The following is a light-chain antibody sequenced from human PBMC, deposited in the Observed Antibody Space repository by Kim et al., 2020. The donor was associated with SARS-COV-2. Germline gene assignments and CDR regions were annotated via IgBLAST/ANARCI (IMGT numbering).Light chain of an antibody. CDR2: ENS. CDR3: QSFESSNLWV. CDR1: RGTIASNS. Sequence: NFMLTQPHSVSESPGKTVTISCTRSRGTIASNSVQWYQQRPGSAPTNVIYENSQRPSGVPDRFSGSIDSPSNSASLTISGLKTEDEADYYCQSFESSNLWVFGGGTQLTVL. J-gene: IGLJ3*02. V-gene: IGLV6-57*04.